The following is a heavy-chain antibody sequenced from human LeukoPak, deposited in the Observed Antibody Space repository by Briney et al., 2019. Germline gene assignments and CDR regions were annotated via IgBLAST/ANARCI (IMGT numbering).Heavy chain of an antibody. D-gene: IGHD3-22*01. Sequence: SVKVSCKASGGTFSSYTISWVRQAPGQGLEWMGRIIPIFGTANYAQKFQGRVTITTDESTSTAYMELSSLRSDDTAVYYCARVPGPNYYDSSGYFQDWGQGTLVTVSS. J-gene: IGHJ1*01. CDR1: GGTFSSYT. CDR3: ARVPGPNYYDSSGYFQD. V-gene: IGHV1-69*05. CDR2: IIPIFGTA.